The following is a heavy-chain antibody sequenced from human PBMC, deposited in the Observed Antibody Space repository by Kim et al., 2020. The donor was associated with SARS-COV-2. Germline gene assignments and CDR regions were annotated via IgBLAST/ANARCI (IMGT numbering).Heavy chain of an antibody. D-gene: IGHD6-13*01. J-gene: IGHJ4*02. CDR1: GFTFSSYG. Sequence: LSLTCVASGFTFSSYGMHWVRQAPGKGLEWVAVISFDGTNEYYADSVKGRFTISRDNSKNTLYLQMNSLRTEDTALYYCAVLIATAGTVDYWGQGTL. V-gene: IGHV3-30*03. CDR3: AVLIATAGTVDY. CDR2: ISFDGTNE.